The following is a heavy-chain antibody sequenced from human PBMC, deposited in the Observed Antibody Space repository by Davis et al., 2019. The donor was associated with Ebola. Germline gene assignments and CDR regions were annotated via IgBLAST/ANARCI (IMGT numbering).Heavy chain of an antibody. CDR2: TSGSGGST. V-gene: IGHV3-23*01. D-gene: IGHD3/OR15-3a*01. Sequence: PGGSLRLSCAASGFTFSSHAMSWVRQAPGKGLEWVSATSGSGGSTYYADSVKGRFTISRDNSKNTLYLQMNSLRAEDTAVYYCAKDRHPDWGPGVFDYWGQGTLVTVSS. CDR3: AKDRHPDWGPGVFDY. J-gene: IGHJ4*02. CDR1: GFTFSSHA.